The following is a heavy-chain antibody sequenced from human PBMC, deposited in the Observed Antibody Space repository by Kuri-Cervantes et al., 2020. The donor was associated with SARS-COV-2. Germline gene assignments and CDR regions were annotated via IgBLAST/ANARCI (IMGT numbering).Heavy chain of an antibody. V-gene: IGHV4-59*01. J-gene: IGHJ6*02. CDR2: IYYSGST. Sequence: SETLSLTCTVSGCSISSYYWSWIRQPPGKGLEWIGYIYYSGSTNYNPSLKSRVTISVDTSKNQFSLKLSSVTAADTAVYYCAKDNPHYYGSGSDYGMDVWGQGTTVTVSS. CDR1: GCSISSYY. CDR3: AKDNPHYYGSGSDYGMDV. D-gene: IGHD3-10*01.